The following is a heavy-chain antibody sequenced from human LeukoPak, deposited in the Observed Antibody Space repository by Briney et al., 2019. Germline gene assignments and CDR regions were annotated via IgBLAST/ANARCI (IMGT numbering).Heavy chain of an antibody. V-gene: IGHV3-11*04. J-gene: IGHJ6*03. CDR1: GFTFSDYY. CDR2: ISSSGSTI. CDR3: ARDTAYGQLVPTHYMDV. D-gene: IGHD6-6*01. Sequence: PGGSLRLSCAASGFTFSDYYMSWIRQAPGKGLEWVSYISSSGSTIYYADSAKGRFTISRDNAKNSLYLQMNSLRAEDTAVYYCARDTAYGQLVPTHYMDVWGKGTTVTVSS.